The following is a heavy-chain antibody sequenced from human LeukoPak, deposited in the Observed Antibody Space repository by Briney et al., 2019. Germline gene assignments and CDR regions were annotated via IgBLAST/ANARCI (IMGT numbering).Heavy chain of an antibody. CDR3: ARHLGSTTVTTWWFDP. D-gene: IGHD4-17*01. Sequence: GESLKISCKGSGYRFTSYWIGWVRQMPGKGLEWMGIIYPGDSSSKYSPSFQGQVTISADKSINTAYLQWSSLKTSDTAMYYCARHLGSTTVTTWWFDPWGQGTLVTVSS. CDR1: GYRFTSYW. J-gene: IGHJ5*02. CDR2: IYPGDSSS. V-gene: IGHV5-51*01.